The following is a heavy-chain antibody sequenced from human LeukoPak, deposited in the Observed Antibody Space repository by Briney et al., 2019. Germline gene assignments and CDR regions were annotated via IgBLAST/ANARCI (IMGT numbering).Heavy chain of an antibody. CDR2: IYPGDSDT. J-gene: IGHJ4*02. D-gene: IGHD3-3*01. Sequence: GESLKISCKGSGYSFTSYWIGWVRHMPGKGLEWMGIIYPGDSDTRYSPSFQGQVTISADKSISTAYLQWSSLKASDTAMYYCARTHHTIFGVARPYDYWGQGTLVTVSS. CDR3: ARTHHTIFGVARPYDY. V-gene: IGHV5-51*01. CDR1: GYSFTSYW.